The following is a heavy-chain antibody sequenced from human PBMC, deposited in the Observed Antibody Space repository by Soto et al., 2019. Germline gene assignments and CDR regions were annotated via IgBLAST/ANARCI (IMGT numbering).Heavy chain of an antibody. Sequence: QVQLVQSGAEVKKPGSSVKVSCKASGGTFSSYTISWVRQAPGQGLEWMGRIIPILGIANYAQKFQSRVMISADKSTSTPYMELSSLRSEDTAVYYCARDPLVQLERYNWFDPWGQGTLVTVSS. D-gene: IGHD1-1*01. V-gene: IGHV1-69*08. CDR2: IIPILGIA. CDR1: GGTFSSYT. J-gene: IGHJ5*02. CDR3: ARDPLVQLERYNWFDP.